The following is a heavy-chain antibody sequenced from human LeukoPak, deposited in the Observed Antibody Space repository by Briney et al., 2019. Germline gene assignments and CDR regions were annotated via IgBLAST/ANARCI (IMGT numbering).Heavy chain of an antibody. V-gene: IGHV4-38-2*02. CDR3: ARRVGATNPYFHY. D-gene: IGHD1-26*01. Sequence: SETLSLTCTVSGYSISSGYYWGWIRQPPGKGLEWIGSIYHSGSTYYNPSLKSRVTISVDTSKNQFSLKLSSVTAADTAVYYCARRVGATNPYFHYWGQGTLVTVSS. J-gene: IGHJ4*02. CDR2: IYHSGST. CDR1: GYSISSGYY.